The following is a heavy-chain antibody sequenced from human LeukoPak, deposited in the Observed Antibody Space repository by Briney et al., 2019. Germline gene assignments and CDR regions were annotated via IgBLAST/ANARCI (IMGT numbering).Heavy chain of an antibody. CDR3: ARAPPIVAYGMDV. CDR1: GFTFSSYA. D-gene: IGHD3-22*01. V-gene: IGHV3-30-3*01. Sequence: AGGSLRLSCAASGFTFSSYAMHWVRQAPGKGLEWVAVISYDGSNKYYADSVKGRFTISRDNSKNTLYLQMNSLRAEDTAVYYCARAPPIVAYGMDVWGQGTTVTVSS. J-gene: IGHJ6*02. CDR2: ISYDGSNK.